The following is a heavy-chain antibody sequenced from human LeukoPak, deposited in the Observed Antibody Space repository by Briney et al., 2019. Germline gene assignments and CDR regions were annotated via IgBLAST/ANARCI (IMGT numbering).Heavy chain of an antibody. CDR2: ISYDGSNK. D-gene: IGHD4-17*01. CDR1: GFTFSSYA. CDR3: ARGGYGDSLNYFDY. Sequence: GGSLRLSCAASGFTFSSYAMHWVRQAPGKGLEWVAVISYDGSNKYYADSVKGRFTISRDNSKNTLYLQMNSLRAEDTAVYYCARGGYGDSLNYFDYWGQGTLVTVSS. V-gene: IGHV3-30-3*01. J-gene: IGHJ4*02.